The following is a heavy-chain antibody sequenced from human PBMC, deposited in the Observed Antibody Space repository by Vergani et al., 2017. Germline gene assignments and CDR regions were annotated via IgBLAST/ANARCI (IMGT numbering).Heavy chain of an antibody. D-gene: IGHD3-10*01. CDR3: ASKHYGSGTAHYYFDY. CDR1: GYTFTGYY. Sequence: QVQLVQSGAEVKKPGASVKVSCKASGYTFTGYYMHWVRQAPGQGLEWMGWINPNSGGTNYAQKFQGRVTMTRDTSISTAYMELSRLRSDDTAVYYCASKHYGSGTAHYYFDYWGQGTLVTVSS. V-gene: IGHV1-2*02. J-gene: IGHJ4*02. CDR2: INPNSGGT.